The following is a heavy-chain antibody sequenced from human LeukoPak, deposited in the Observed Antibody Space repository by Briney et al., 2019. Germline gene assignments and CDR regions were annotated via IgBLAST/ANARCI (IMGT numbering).Heavy chain of an antibody. J-gene: IGHJ4*02. Sequence: PGESLKISCKGSEYSFTSYWIGWVRQMPGKGLEWMGIIYPGDSDTRYSPSFQGQVTISADKSISTAYLQWSSLKASDTAMYYCARRPYYYDSSGYYYFDYWGQGTLVTVSS. CDR1: EYSFTSYW. CDR3: ARRPYYYDSSGYYYFDY. V-gene: IGHV5-51*01. CDR2: IYPGDSDT. D-gene: IGHD3-22*01.